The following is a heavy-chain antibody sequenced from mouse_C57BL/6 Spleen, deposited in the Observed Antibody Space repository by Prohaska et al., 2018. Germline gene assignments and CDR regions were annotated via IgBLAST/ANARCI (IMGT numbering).Heavy chain of an antibody. CDR2: INSDGSAI. Sequence: EVQLLETGGGLVQPGGSRGLSCEGSGFTFSGFWMSWVRQTPGKTLEWIGDINSDGSAINYAPSIKDRFTIFRDNDKSTLYLQMSSVRSEDTATYFCMRYGGNYWYFDVWGTGTTVTVSS. CDR1: GFTFSGFW. CDR3: MRYGGNYWYFDV. J-gene: IGHJ1*03. V-gene: IGHV11-2*01. D-gene: IGHD1-1*02.